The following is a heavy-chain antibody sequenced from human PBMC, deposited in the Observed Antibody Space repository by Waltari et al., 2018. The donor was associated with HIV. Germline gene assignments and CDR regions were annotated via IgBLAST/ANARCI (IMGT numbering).Heavy chain of an antibody. D-gene: IGHD4-17*01. J-gene: IGHJ5*01. CDR1: GGSFSGYY. Sequence: QMQLQQWGAGPLKPSETLSLPCAVQGGSFSGYYWSWIRQPPGKGLAWIGEISPSRSTKYNPSLKSRVTISVDTSKNQFSLRLKSVTAADTAVFYCASRGAPTPVTTDSWGQGTLVIVSS. CDR3: ASRGAPTPVTTDS. CDR2: ISPSRST. V-gene: IGHV4-34*01.